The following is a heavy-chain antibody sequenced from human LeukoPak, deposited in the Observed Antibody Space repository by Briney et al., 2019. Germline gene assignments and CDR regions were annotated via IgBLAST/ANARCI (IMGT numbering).Heavy chain of an antibody. V-gene: IGHV4-31*03. Sequence: SETLSLTCTVSGGSISSGGYYWSWILQHPGKGLEWIGYIYYSGSTYYNPSLKSRVTISVDTSKNQFSLKLSSVTAADTAVYYCARDHAYYYGMDVWGQGTTVTVSS. J-gene: IGHJ6*02. CDR1: GGSISSGGYY. CDR3: ARDHAYYYGMDV. CDR2: IYYSGST.